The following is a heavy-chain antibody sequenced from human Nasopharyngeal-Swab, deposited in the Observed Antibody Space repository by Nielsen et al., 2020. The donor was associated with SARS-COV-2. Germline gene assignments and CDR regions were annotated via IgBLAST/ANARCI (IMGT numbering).Heavy chain of an antibody. CDR3: ASQERGGSGSS. J-gene: IGHJ4*02. CDR1: GFTFSSLW. CDR2: MKQDGSVK. V-gene: IGHV3-7*01. Sequence: GGSLRLSCTASGFTFSSLWMSWFRQAPGKGLEWVANMKQDGSVKYYLDSVKGRFTISRDNAKNSLFLEMNSLRAEDTAVYYCASQERGGSGSSWGRGTLVTVSS. D-gene: IGHD3-10*01.